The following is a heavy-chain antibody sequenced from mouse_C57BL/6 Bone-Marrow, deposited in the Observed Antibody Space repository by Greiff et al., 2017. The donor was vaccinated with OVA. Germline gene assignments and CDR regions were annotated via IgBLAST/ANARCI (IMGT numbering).Heavy chain of an antibody. D-gene: IGHD1-1*01. CDR1: GYTFTDYY. V-gene: IGHV1-75*01. CDR3: AREDYYGSYYYAMDY. Sequence: VKLLESGPELVKPGASVKISCKASGYTFTDYYINWVKQRPGQGLEWIGWIFPGSGSTYYNEKFKGKATLTVDKSSSTAYMLLSSLTSEDSAVYFCAREDYYGSYYYAMDYWGQGTSVTVSS. J-gene: IGHJ4*01. CDR2: IFPGSGST.